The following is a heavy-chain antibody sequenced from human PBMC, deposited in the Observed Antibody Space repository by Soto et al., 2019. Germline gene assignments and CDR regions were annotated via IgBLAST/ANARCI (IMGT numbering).Heavy chain of an antibody. J-gene: IGHJ6*02. CDR2: IDPSDSYT. CDR3: ARVDTAMVTYYYGMDV. CDR1: GTSFTNYW. V-gene: IGHV5-10-1*01. D-gene: IGHD5-18*01. Sequence: GESLKISCQASGTSFTNYWISWVRQMPGKGLEWMGRIDPSDSYTNYSPSFQGHVTISADKSISTAYLQWSSLKASDTAMYYCARVDTAMVTYYYGMDVWGQGTTVTVSS.